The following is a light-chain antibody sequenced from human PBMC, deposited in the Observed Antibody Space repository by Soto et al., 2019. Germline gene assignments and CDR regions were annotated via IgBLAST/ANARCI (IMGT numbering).Light chain of an antibody. Sequence: DIQMTQSPSTLSASVGDRVTITCRASQSISDWLAWYQQKPGKAPRLLIYDASSLESGVPSRFSGSGSGTEFTLSISSLQPDDFATYYCQQYNSSSWTFGQGTKVEV. CDR2: DAS. V-gene: IGKV1-5*01. J-gene: IGKJ1*01. CDR3: QQYNSSSWT. CDR1: QSISDW.